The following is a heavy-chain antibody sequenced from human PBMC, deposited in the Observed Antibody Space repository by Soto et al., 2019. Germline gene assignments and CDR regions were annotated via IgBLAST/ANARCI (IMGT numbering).Heavy chain of an antibody. CDR1: GDTFTIYW. Sequence: GESVRTSCQGSGDTFTIYWIVWVIQMPGKGLEWMGIIYPSDSDTRYSPSFQGQVTISADQSINTAYLQWDSLKASDTAIYYWARPAKKVADHFDLWGQGTPVTVSS. V-gene: IGHV5-51*01. D-gene: IGHD2-15*01. CDR2: IYPSDSDT. J-gene: IGHJ4*02. CDR3: ARPAKKVADHFDL.